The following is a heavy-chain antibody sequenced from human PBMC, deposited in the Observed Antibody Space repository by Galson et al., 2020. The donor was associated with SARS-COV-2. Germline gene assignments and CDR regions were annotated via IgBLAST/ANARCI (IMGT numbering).Heavy chain of an antibody. CDR1: GFTFTDSA. J-gene: IGHJ6*02. V-gene: IGHV1-58*02. CDR2: IVVGTDNT. Sequence: KISCTSSGFTFTDSAIQWVRQARGQPLEWMGWIVVGTDNTKLTRKFQGRVTVTRDVSTNTAYMELSGLTSDDTAVYYCARGGSEDRWYKYGMDVWGQGTTVTVSS. D-gene: IGHD6-13*01. CDR3: ARGGSEDRWYKYGMDV.